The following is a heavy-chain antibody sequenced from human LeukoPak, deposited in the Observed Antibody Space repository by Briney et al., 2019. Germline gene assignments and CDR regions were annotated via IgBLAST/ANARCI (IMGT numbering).Heavy chain of an antibody. Sequence: GGSLRLSCAASGFTFSSYAMHWVRQAPGKGLEWVAVISYDGSNKYYADSVKGRFTIFRDNSKNTLYLQMNSLRAEATAVYYCAKGYDFWSGLLDYWGQGTLVTVSS. CDR1: GFTFSSYA. CDR2: ISYDGSNK. J-gene: IGHJ4*02. CDR3: AKGYDFWSGLLDY. V-gene: IGHV3-30*04. D-gene: IGHD3-3*01.